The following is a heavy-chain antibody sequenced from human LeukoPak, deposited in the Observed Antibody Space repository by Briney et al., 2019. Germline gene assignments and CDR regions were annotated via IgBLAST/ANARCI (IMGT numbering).Heavy chain of an antibody. J-gene: IGHJ5*01. CDR1: GFTFPMYA. Sequence: PGGSLTLSCQASGFTFPMYAMSWVRQAPGKGLEWVASMCGTAGCTFYPDSVKGRFIISRDNFKNILYLQMNSLRAEDTAIYYCAKDRPNFHENSGHYYRRDGDSWGRGTLVTVSS. D-gene: IGHD3-22*01. CDR2: MCGTAGCT. V-gene: IGHV3-23*01. CDR3: AKDRPNFHENSGHYYRRDGDS.